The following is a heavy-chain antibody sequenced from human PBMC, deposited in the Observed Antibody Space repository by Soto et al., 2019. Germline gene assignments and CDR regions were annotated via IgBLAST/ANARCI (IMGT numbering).Heavy chain of an antibody. J-gene: IGHJ5*02. Sequence: QVTVKESGPVLVKPTETLTLTCTVSGFSLSNAGLGVSWIRQPPGKALEWLAHIFSNDEKSYSTSLKSRLTISKDASKSQLVLTMTKLDPVDTATYYCASTYSTSWYWFDPWGQGTLVTVSS. CDR2: IFSNDEK. CDR3: ASTYSTSWYWFDP. D-gene: IGHD6-13*01. V-gene: IGHV2-26*04. CDR1: GFSLSNAGLG.